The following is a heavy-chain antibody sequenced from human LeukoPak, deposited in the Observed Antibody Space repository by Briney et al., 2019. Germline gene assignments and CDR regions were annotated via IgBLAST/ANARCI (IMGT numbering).Heavy chain of an antibody. J-gene: IGHJ4*02. CDR2: IWYDGSTK. Sequence: GGSLRLSCAASGFTFSSYGMHWVRQAPGKGLEWVAVIWYDGSTKVYADSVKGRFTISRDNSRNTLYLQVNSLRAEDTAVYYCARDRYSSMWSVFEYWGQGALVTVSS. CDR1: GFTFSSYG. V-gene: IGHV3-33*01. CDR3: ARDRYSSMWSVFEY. D-gene: IGHD6-13*01.